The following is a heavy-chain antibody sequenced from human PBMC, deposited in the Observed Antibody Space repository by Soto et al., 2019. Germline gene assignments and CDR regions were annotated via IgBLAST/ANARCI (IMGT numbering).Heavy chain of an antibody. CDR3: ARGSTNYDFWSGKDYYYGMDV. CDR1: GYTFTIYG. J-gene: IGHJ6*02. CDR2: ISAYNGNT. V-gene: IGHV1-18*01. D-gene: IGHD3-3*01. Sequence: ASVKVSCKASGYTFTIYGISWVRQAPGQGLEWMGWISAYNGNTNYAQKLQGRVTMTTDTSTSTAYMELRSLRSDDTAVYYCARGSTNYDFWSGKDYYYGMDVWGQGTTVTVSS.